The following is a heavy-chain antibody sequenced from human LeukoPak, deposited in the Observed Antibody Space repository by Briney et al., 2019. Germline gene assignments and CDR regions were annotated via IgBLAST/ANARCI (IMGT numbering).Heavy chain of an antibody. J-gene: IGHJ4*02. Sequence: GGSLRLSCVASGFRFSNYGMNWVRQAPGKGLEWVSGIIPTGSTTYYADSVKGRFTISRDNSKNTVYLRLNSLRVEGTAQYYCAKDIRWASFESWGQGTLVTVSS. D-gene: IGHD3-16*01. V-gene: IGHV3-23*01. CDR2: IIPTGSTT. CDR3: AKDIRWASFES. CDR1: GFRFSNYG.